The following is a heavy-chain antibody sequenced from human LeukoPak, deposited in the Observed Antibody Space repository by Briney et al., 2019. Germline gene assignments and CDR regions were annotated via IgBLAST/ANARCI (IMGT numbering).Heavy chain of an antibody. CDR1: GFTFSTYW. CDR2: ISSDGTNA. Sequence: GGSLRLSCAASGFTFSTYWMHWVRQVPEKGLVWVSRISSDGTNANYADSVKGRFTISRDNAKNTLYLQRNSLRAEDTAVYYCVLLSLTPGWGHGTLVTASA. CDR3: VLLSLTPG. D-gene: IGHD3-10*01. V-gene: IGHV3-74*01. J-gene: IGHJ4*01.